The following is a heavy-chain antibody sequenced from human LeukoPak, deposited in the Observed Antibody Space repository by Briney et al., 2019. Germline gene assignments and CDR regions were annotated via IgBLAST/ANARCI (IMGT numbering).Heavy chain of an antibody. J-gene: IGHJ4*02. CDR1: GGSISSGDYY. V-gene: IGHV4-30-4*08. CDR2: IYYSGST. Sequence: SQTLSLTCTVSGGSISSGDYYWSWIRQPPGKGLEWIGYIYYSGSTYYNPSLKSRVTISVDTSKNQFSLKLSSVTAADTAVYYCARHESYDFWSGYCFDYWGQGTLVTVSS. CDR3: ARHESYDFWSGYCFDY. D-gene: IGHD3-3*01.